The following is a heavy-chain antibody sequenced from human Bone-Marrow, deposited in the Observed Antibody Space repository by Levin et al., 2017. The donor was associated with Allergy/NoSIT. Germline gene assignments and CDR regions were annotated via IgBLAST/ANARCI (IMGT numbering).Heavy chain of an antibody. V-gene: IGHV3-11*01. CDR1: GFTFSDYY. J-gene: IGHJ4*02. CDR3: ARLGVGGWFFDF. D-gene: IGHD6-19*01. Sequence: SCAASGFTFSDYYMTWIRQAPGKGLEWISYISGRGFTIFYADSVKGRFTISRDNAKNSLSLQMSNLRAEDTAVYYCARLGVGGWFFDFWGQGTLVTVSS. CDR2: ISGRGFTI.